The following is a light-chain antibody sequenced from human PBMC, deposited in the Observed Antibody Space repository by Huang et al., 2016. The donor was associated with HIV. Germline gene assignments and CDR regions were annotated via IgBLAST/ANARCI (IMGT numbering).Light chain of an antibody. V-gene: IGKV3-20*01. CDR2: GAS. CDR1: QSVSSNY. Sequence: EIVLTQSPGTLSLSPGERATLSCRASQSVSSNYLAWFQQKPGQAPRLLISGASSRATGIPDRFSGSGSGTDFTLTISRLEPEDFAVYYCQQYGTSPHTFGQGTKLEIK. CDR3: QQYGTSPHT. J-gene: IGKJ2*01.